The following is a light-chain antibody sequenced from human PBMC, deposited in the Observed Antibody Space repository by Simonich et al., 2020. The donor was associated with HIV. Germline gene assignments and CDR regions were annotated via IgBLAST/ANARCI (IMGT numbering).Light chain of an antibody. V-gene: IGLV4-69*01. CDR3: QTWGTGIWV. J-gene: IGLJ3*02. Sequence: QLVLTQSPSASASLGASVKLTCTLSSGHSSYAIAWHQQQPEKGPRDLMKLNSDGSHSKGDGIPDRVSGSSSGAERYLTISSLQSEDEADYYCQTWGTGIWVFGGGTKLTVL. CDR1: SGHSSYA. CDR2: LNSDGSH.